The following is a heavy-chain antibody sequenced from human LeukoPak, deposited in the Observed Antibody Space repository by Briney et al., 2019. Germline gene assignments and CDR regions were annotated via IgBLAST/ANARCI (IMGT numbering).Heavy chain of an antibody. CDR3: AKVRGGYTYGGYFDS. CDR1: GFTFKNYA. V-gene: IGHV3-23*01. J-gene: IGHJ4*02. D-gene: IGHD5-18*01. Sequence: GGSLRLFCAASGFTFKNYAMSWVRQAPGKGLVLVSTISGPGSTTYYADSVEGRFTISRDDSKNTLYLQMSSLRAEDTAVYFCAKVRGGYTYGGYFDSWGQGTLVTVSS. CDR2: ISGPGSTT.